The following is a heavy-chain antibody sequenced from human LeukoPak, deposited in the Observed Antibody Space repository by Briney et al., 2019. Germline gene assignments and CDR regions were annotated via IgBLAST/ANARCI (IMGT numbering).Heavy chain of an antibody. D-gene: IGHD6-6*01. CDR1: GFTFDDYA. J-gene: IGHJ6*02. Sequence: PGRSLRLSCAASGFTFDDYAMHWVRQAPGKGLEWVSGISGSGASTYYTDSVKGRVTISRDNSKNTLYLQMNSLRAEDTAVYYCAKDPDSSSPTHSYYGMDVWGQGTTVTVSS. CDR2: ISGSGAST. CDR3: AKDPDSSSPTHSYYGMDV. V-gene: IGHV3-23*01.